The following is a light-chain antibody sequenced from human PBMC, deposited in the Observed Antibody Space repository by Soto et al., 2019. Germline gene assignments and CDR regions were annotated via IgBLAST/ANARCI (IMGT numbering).Light chain of an antibody. CDR3: QQRCNWPLT. CDR2: DAS. J-gene: IGKJ4*01. V-gene: IGKV3-11*01. CDR1: QSVSSY. Sequence: EIVLTQSPATLSLSPGERATLSCRASQSVSSYLAWYQQKPGQAPRLLIYDASNRATGIPARFSGSGSGTDVTLTISSLEPEDCSVYYCQQRCNWPLTFGGGTKVEIK.